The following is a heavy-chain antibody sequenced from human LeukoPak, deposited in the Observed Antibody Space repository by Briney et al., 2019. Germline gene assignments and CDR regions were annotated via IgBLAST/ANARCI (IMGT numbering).Heavy chain of an antibody. CDR2: IGGSGGST. D-gene: IGHD5-24*01. Sequence: PGGSLRLSCAASGFTFSSYAMSWVRQAPGKGLEWVSVIGGSGGSTYYADSVKGRFTISRDNSKNTLYLQMNGLGAEDTAVYYCAKDGMATISYYFDYWGQGTLVTVSS. J-gene: IGHJ4*02. CDR3: AKDGMATISYYFDY. CDR1: GFTFSSYA. V-gene: IGHV3-23*01.